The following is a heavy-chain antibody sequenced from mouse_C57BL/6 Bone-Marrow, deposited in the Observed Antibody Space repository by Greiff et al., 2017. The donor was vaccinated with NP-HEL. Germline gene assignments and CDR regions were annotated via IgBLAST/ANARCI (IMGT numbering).Heavy chain of an antibody. Sequence: QVQLQQPGAELVKPGASVKVSCKASGYTFTSYWMHWVKQRPGQGLEWIGRIHPSDSDTNYNQKFKGKATLTVDKSSSTAYMQLSSLTSKDSAVYYCAIRLRLKRRYAMDYWGQGTSVTVSS. CDR1: GYTFTSYW. V-gene: IGHV1-74*01. CDR2: IHPSDSDT. D-gene: IGHD1-2*01. J-gene: IGHJ4*01. CDR3: AIRLRLKRRYAMDY.